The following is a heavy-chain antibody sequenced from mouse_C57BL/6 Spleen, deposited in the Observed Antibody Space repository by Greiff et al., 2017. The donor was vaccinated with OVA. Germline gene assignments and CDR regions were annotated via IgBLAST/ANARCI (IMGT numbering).Heavy chain of an antibody. Sequence: VQLKESGPGMVKPSQSLSLTCTVTGYSITSGYDWHWIRHFPGNKLEWMGYISYSGSTNYNPSLKSRISITHDTSKNHFFLKLNSVTTEDTATYYCAREDDYGSSYGFAYWGQGTLVTVSA. CDR1: GYSITSGYD. CDR2: ISYSGST. V-gene: IGHV3-1*01. J-gene: IGHJ3*01. D-gene: IGHD1-1*01. CDR3: AREDDYGSSYGFAY.